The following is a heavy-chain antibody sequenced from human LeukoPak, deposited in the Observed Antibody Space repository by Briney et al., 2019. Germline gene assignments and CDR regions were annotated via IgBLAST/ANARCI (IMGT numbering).Heavy chain of an antibody. D-gene: IGHD4-17*01. CDR2: ISYSGTT. Sequence: SETLSLTCTVSGGSISSYYWSWMRQPPGKGLEWIGYISYSGTTNYNPSLQSRVTISVDTSKNQFSLKLSSVTAADTAVYYCARDGTVINGLFDYWGQGTLVTVSS. CDR1: GGSISSYY. J-gene: IGHJ4*02. CDR3: ARDGTVINGLFDY. V-gene: IGHV4-59*12.